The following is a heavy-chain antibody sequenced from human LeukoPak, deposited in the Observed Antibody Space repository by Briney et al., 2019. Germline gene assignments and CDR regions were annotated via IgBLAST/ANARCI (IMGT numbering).Heavy chain of an antibody. J-gene: IGHJ4*02. CDR1: GFTFSSYE. D-gene: IGHD4-17*01. Sequence: GGSLRLSCAASGFTFSSYEMNWVRRAPGKGLEWVSYISSSGSTIYYADSVKGRFTISRDNAKNSLYLQMNSLRAEDTAVYYCARDGYGDYSRNYFDYWGQGTLVTVSS. V-gene: IGHV3-48*03. CDR3: ARDGYGDYSRNYFDY. CDR2: ISSSGSTI.